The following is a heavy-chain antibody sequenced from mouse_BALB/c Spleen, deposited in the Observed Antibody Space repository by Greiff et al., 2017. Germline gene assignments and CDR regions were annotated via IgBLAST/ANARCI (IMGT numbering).Heavy chain of an antibody. CDR3: SRDGDSYMSSFAY. J-gene: IGHJ3*01. CDR2: INPSNCGT. D-gene: IGHD1-3*01. V-gene: IGHV1S81*02. CDR1: GYTFTSYG. Sequence: QVQLQQPGADLVKPAPSVKLSCKASGYTFTSYGMHWVNQRPGQGLEWIGEINPSNCGTNYNEKFKSKATLTVDKSSSTAYMQLSRLTSEDSAVYSMSRDGDSYMSSFAYWGQGTLVTVSA.